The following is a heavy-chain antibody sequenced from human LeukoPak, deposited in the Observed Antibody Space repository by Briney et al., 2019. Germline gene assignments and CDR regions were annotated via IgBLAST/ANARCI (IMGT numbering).Heavy chain of an antibody. J-gene: IGHJ4*02. D-gene: IGHD6-13*01. CDR2: IKSKTDGGTT. CDR1: GFTFSNAY. CDR3: TTDAGYSSRWYNY. Sequence: GGSLRLSCAASGFTFSNAYMSWVRQAPGKGLEWVSRIKSKTDGGTTDYAAPVKGRFTISRDDSKNTLYLQMNSLKTEDTAVYYCTTDAGYSSRWYNYWGQGTLVTVSS. V-gene: IGHV3-15*01.